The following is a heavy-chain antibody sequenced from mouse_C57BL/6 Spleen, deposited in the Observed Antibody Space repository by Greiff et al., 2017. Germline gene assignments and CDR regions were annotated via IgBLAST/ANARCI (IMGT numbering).Heavy chain of an antibody. D-gene: IGHD1-1*01. Sequence: VQVVESGAELVRPGASVTLSCKASGYTFTDYEMHWVKQTPVHGLEWIGAIDPETGGTAYNQKFKGKAILTADKSSSTAYMELRSLTSEDSAVYYCTRYYYYGSSYAMDYWGQGTSVTVSS. V-gene: IGHV1-15*01. CDR2: IDPETGGT. J-gene: IGHJ4*01. CDR3: TRYYYYGSSYAMDY. CDR1: GYTFTDYE.